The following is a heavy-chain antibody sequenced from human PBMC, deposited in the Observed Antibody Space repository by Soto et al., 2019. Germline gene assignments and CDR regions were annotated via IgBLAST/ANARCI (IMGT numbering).Heavy chain of an antibody. CDR3: ARASGDGYNHYDF. D-gene: IGHD4-4*01. V-gene: IGHV3-11*01. CDR1: GFTFSDYY. J-gene: IGHJ4*02. CDR2: INGRSNNI. Sequence: QVQLVESGGGLVKPGGSLRLSCAASGFTFSDYYMTWIRQAPGKGLEWISYINGRSNNIQYAGSVRGRFTVSRDNAKNSLYLQMNSLRAEDTAVFYCARASGDGYNHYDFWGQGTLVTVSS.